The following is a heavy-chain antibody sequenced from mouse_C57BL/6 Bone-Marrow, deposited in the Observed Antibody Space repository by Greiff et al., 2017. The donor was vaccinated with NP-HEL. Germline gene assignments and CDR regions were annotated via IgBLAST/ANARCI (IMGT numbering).Heavy chain of an antibody. CDR2: INPSSGYT. J-gene: IGHJ3*01. Sequence: QVQLKESGAELAKPGASVKLSCKASGYTFTSYWMHWVKQRPGQGLEWIGDINPSSGYTKYNQKFKDKATLTADKSSSTAYMQLSSLTYEDSAVYYCARSWSYCYGSSPFAYGGQGTLVTVSA. V-gene: IGHV1-7*01. CDR1: GYTFTSYW. CDR3: ARSWSYCYGSSPFAY. D-gene: IGHD1-1*01.